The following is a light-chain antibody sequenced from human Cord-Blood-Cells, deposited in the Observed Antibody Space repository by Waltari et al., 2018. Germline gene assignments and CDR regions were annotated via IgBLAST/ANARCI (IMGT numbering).Light chain of an antibody. J-gene: IGLJ3*02. CDR1: SSDVGRNTR. Sequence: QSALTQPPSVSGSPGQSVTISCTATSSDVGRNTRVSWYQQPPGTPPNLMIYQVSKRPSGVPDRFSGSKSGNTASLTIAGLQAEDEADYYCSSYTSSSTWVFGGGTKLTVL. CDR3: SSYTSSSTWV. V-gene: IGLV2-18*02. CDR2: QVS.